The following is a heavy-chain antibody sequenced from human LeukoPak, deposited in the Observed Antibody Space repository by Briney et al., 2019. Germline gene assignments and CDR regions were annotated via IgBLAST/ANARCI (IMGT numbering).Heavy chain of an antibody. Sequence: KPSETLSLTCSVSGGSVISNDYYWAWIRQPPGKGLEWIGSIHYTGGIYYSASLKNRVTISLDTSKNQFSLKLPSVTAADTAVYYCARDSKYDSSGHAPWGQGILVTVSS. V-gene: IGHV4-39*07. CDR2: IHYTGGI. CDR3: ARDSKYDSSGHAP. J-gene: IGHJ5*02. CDR1: GGSVISNDYY. D-gene: IGHD3-22*01.